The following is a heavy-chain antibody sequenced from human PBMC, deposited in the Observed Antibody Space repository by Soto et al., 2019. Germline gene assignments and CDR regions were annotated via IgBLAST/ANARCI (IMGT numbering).Heavy chain of an antibody. CDR2: IYYSGST. CDR3: ARAGYGYWFDP. D-gene: IGHD5-18*01. Sequence: SETLSLTCIVSGVSISSGYCTWIRQSPGKGLEWIGYIYYSGSTNYSPSLKSRVTISVDTSKNQFSLKLSSVTAADTAVYYCARAGYGYWFDPWGQGTLVTVSS. J-gene: IGHJ5*02. CDR1: GVSISSGY. V-gene: IGHV4-59*01.